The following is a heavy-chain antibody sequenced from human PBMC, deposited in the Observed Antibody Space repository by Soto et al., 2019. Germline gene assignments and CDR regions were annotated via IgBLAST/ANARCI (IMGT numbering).Heavy chain of an antibody. V-gene: IGHV3-33*01. CDR1: GFTFSNYG. D-gene: IGHD1-1*01. CDR2: IWYDGSKK. Sequence: QVQLVESGGGVVQPGRSLRLSCAASGFTFSNYGMHWVRQAPGKGPEWVAVIWYDGSKKYYADSVKGRITISRDNSQNTLYLQMNSLRAEDTAVYYCASALETGDYWGQGTLVTVSS. J-gene: IGHJ4*02. CDR3: ASALETGDY.